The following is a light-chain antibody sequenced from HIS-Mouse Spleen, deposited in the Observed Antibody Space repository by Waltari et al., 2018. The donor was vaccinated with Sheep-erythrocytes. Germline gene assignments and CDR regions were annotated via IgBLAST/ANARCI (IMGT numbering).Light chain of an antibody. Sequence: QSALTQPPSASGSPGQSVTISCTGTSSAVGGYTYVSWYQQPPGKAPKLMIYEVSKRPSGVPDRFSGSKSGNTASLTVSGLQAEDEADYYCSSYAGSNNWVFGGGTKLTVL. CDR3: SSYAGSNNWV. CDR1: SSAVGGYTY. J-gene: IGLJ3*02. V-gene: IGLV2-8*01. CDR2: EVS.